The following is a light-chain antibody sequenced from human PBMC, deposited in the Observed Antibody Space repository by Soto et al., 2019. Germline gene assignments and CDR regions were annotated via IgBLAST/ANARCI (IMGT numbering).Light chain of an antibody. Sequence: QSVLTQPASVSGSLGQSITISGTGTISDVGRFDVVSWFQQHPGQVPKLIIYEGSRRPSGVSSRFSDSKSGNTAALTISGLQAEDEADYYCCAYVGARTYVFGTGTKVTVL. CDR3: CAYVGARTYV. CDR2: EGS. V-gene: IGLV2-23*01. CDR1: ISDVGRFDV. J-gene: IGLJ1*01.